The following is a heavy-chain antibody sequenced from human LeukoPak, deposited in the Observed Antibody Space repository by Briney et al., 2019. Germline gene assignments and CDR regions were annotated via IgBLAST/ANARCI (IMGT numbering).Heavy chain of an antibody. D-gene: IGHD3-9*01. Sequence: PGGSLRLSCAASGFTFSSYAMSWVRQAPGKGLEWVSAISGSGGSTYYADSVKGRFTISRDNSKNTLYLQMNSLRAEDTAVYYCAKYRGYDILTGTLGDYWGRGTLVTVSS. CDR1: GFTFSSYA. J-gene: IGHJ4*02. CDR2: ISGSGGST. CDR3: AKYRGYDILTGTLGDY. V-gene: IGHV3-23*01.